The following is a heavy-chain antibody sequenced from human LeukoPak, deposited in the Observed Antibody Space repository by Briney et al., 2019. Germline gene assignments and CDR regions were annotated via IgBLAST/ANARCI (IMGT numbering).Heavy chain of an antibody. D-gene: IGHD3-9*01. Sequence: SETLSLTCTVSGGPISSRFWNWIRQPPGKGLEWIGYIYYSGATSYNPSLQSRVSISVDTSKNQFSLKLTSVTAADTAVYYCARPQFSNDIPYAFDVWGPGAMVTVSS. CDR1: GGPISSRF. CDR2: IYYSGAT. CDR3: ARPQFSNDIPYAFDV. V-gene: IGHV4-59*11. J-gene: IGHJ3*01.